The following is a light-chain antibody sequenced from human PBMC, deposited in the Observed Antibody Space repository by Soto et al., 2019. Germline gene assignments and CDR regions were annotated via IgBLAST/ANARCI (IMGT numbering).Light chain of an antibody. CDR1: QGISSY. CDR2: AAS. V-gene: IGKV1D-8*02. CDR3: LLDYSYFWA. Sequence: AIRMTQSPSSLSASTGDRVTISCRMSQGISSYLAWYQQKPGKAPELLIYAASTLQSGVPSRFSGSGSGRDFTLTISSLQPEDFATYYCLLDYSYFWAFGQGTKVDIK. J-gene: IGKJ1*01.